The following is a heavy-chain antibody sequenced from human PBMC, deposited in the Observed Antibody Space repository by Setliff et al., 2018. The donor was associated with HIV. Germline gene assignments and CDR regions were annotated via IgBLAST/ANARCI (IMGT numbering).Heavy chain of an antibody. CDR3: AREGRRFGHTLGWFDP. D-gene: IGHD3-3*01. J-gene: IGHJ5*02. CDR2: INPNSGGT. Sequence: ASVKVSCKASGYTFTDYYMHWVRRAPGQGLEWMGRINPNSGGTNYAQKFQGRVTMTRDTSISTAYMELSRLRSDDTAVYYCAREGRRFGHTLGWFDPWGQGTLVTVSS. CDR1: GYTFTDYY. V-gene: IGHV1-2*06.